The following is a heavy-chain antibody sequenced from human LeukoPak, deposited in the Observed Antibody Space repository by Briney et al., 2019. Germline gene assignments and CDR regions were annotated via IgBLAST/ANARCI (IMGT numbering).Heavy chain of an antibody. CDR3: ARLNAPYYDFWSGYPQRYFQH. V-gene: IGHV5-51*01. CDR1: GYSFTSYW. D-gene: IGHD3-3*01. CDR2: IYPGDSDI. J-gene: IGHJ1*01. Sequence: GESLKISCKGSGYSFTSYWIGWMRQMPGKGLEWMGIIYPGDSDIRYSPSFQGQVTIAADKSISTAYLQWSSLKASDTAMYYCARLNAPYYDFWSGYPQRYFQHWGQGTLVTVSS.